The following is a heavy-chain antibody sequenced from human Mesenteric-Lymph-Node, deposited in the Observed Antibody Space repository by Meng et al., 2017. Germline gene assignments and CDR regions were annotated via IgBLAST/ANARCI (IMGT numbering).Heavy chain of an antibody. J-gene: IGHJ5*02. CDR2: IKQDGSDK. D-gene: IGHD6-19*01. CDR1: GFTFSRYW. V-gene: IGHV3-7*01. CDR3: ARDRVTVPGNDYFDP. Sequence: GGSLRLSCAASGFTFSRYWMSWVRQAPGKGLEWVANIKQDGSDKYYVDSVKGRFTISRDNAENSLYLQMNSLRAEDTGLYYCARDRVTVPGNDYFDPWGQGTLVTVSS.